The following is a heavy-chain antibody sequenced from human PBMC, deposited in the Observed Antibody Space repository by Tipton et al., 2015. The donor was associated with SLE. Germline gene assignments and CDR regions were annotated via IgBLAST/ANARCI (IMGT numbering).Heavy chain of an antibody. J-gene: IGHJ3*02. D-gene: IGHD3-9*01. V-gene: IGHV4-31*02. CDR1: GVSMSRGGYY. Sequence: LRLSCTVSGVSMSRGGYYWSWIRQHPGKGLECIGYIYYSGNTHYSPSLKSRVTMSVDTSKNQFSLKLSSVAAADTAVYYCARNHYHISTGYSDAFDIWGQGTMVTSLQ. CDR3: ARNHYHISTGYSDAFDI. CDR2: IYYSGNT.